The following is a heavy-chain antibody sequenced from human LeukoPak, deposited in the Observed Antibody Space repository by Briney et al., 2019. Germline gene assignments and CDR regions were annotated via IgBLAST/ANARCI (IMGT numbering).Heavy chain of an antibody. CDR3: ARASGYSSSWYYFDY. D-gene: IGHD6-13*01. V-gene: IGHV3-74*01. J-gene: IGHJ4*02. Sequence: RGSLRLSCAASGFTFSSYWMHWVRQAPGKGLVWVSRINSDGSSTSYADSVKGRFTISRDNAKNTLYLQMNSLRAEDTAVYYCARASGYSSSWYYFDYWGQGTLVTVSS. CDR2: INSDGSST. CDR1: GFTFSSYW.